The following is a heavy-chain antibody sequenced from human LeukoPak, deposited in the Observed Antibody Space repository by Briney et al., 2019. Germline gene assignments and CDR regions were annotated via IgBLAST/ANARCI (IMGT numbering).Heavy chain of an antibody. CDR2: IYHSGST. Sequence: SETLSLTCTVSGYSISSGYYWGWIRQPPGKGLEWIGSIYHSGSTYYNPSLKSRVTISVDTSKNQFSLKLSSVTAADTAVYYCAIASRTGLGIGSFDYWGQGTLVTVSS. J-gene: IGHJ4*02. V-gene: IGHV4-38-2*02. CDR1: GYSISSGYY. CDR3: AIASRTGLGIGSFDY. D-gene: IGHD7-27*01.